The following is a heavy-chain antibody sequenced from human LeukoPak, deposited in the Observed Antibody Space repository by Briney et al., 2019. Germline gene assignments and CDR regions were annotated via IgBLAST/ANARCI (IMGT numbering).Heavy chain of an antibody. CDR2: ISSSGGSP. CDR3: AKDRTVGASYWYFDL. Sequence: PGGSLRLSCVASGFTFSTYALSWVRQAPGKGLEWVSAISSSGGSPYYADSVNGRFTISRDNSKNTLFLHMNTLRAEDTAIYYCAKDRTVGASYWYFDLWGRGTLVTVSS. J-gene: IGHJ2*01. D-gene: IGHD1-26*01. V-gene: IGHV3-23*01. CDR1: GFTFSTYA.